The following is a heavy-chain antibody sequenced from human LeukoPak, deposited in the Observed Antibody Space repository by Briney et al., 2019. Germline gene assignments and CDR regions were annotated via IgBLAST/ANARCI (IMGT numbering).Heavy chain of an antibody. CDR1: GGSISSGGYS. J-gene: IGHJ4*02. D-gene: IGHD6-19*01. CDR3: AREVGQYSSGWFSSEYYFDY. V-gene: IGHV4-30-4*07. CDR2: IYYSGST. Sequence: SETLSLTCAVSGGSISSGGYSWSWIRQPPGKGLEWIGYIYYSGSTYYNPSLKSRATISVDTSKNQFSLKLSSVTAADTAVYYCAREVGQYSSGWFSSEYYFDYWGQGTLVTVSS.